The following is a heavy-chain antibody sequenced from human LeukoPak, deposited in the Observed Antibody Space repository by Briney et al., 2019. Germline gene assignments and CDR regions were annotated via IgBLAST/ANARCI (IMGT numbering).Heavy chain of an antibody. CDR3: ARVGQQLPYSGFDY. CDR2: IYYSGST. D-gene: IGHD6-13*01. J-gene: IGHJ4*02. Sequence: SETLSLTCTVSGGSISDAAYYWSWIRQHPGEGLKWIGYIYYSGSTSYNPSLKSRVTISVDTSKNQFSLKLSSVTAADTAVYYCARVGQQLPYSGFDYWGQGTLVTVSS. CDR1: GGSISDAAYY. V-gene: IGHV4-31*03.